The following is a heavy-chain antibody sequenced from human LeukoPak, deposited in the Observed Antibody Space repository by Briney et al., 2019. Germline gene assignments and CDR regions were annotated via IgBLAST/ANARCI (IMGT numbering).Heavy chain of an antibody. D-gene: IGHD3-16*01. CDR3: ARGQNDYVWGSLNWFDP. V-gene: IGHV4-39*07. J-gene: IGHJ5*02. CDR2: IYYSGST. CDR1: GGSISSSSYY. Sequence: SETLSLTCTVSGGSISSSSYYWGWIRQPPGKGLEWIGSIYYSGSTYYNPSLKSRVTISVDTSKNQFSLKLSSVTAADTAVYYCARGQNDYVWGSLNWFDPWGQGTLVTVSS.